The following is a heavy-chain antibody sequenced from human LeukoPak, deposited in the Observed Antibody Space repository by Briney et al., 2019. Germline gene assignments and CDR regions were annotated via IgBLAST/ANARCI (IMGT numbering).Heavy chain of an antibody. V-gene: IGHV1-2*02. Sequence: ASVKVSCKASGYTFTGYYMHWVRQAPGQGLEWMGWINPNSGGTNYAQKFQGRVTMTRDTSIGTAYMELSRLRSDDTAVYYCARVVSPYYYYYMDVWGKGTTVTVSS. CDR1: GYTFTGYY. D-gene: IGHD2-2*01. J-gene: IGHJ6*03. CDR3: ARVVSPYYYYYMDV. CDR2: INPNSGGT.